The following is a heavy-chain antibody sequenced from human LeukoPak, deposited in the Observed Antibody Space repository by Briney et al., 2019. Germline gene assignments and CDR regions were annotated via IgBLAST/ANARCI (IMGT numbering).Heavy chain of an antibody. CDR2: IKQDGSEK. V-gene: IGHV3-7*01. J-gene: IGHJ4*02. CDR1: GFTFSSYW. D-gene: IGHD3-9*01. Sequence: GGSLRLSCAASGFTFSSYWMSWVRQAPGKGLEWVANIKQDGSEKYYVDSVKGRFTISRDNAKNSLYLQMNSLRAEDTALYYCARDWDHDILTGYSYDYWGQGTLVTVSS. CDR3: ARDWDHDILTGYSYDY.